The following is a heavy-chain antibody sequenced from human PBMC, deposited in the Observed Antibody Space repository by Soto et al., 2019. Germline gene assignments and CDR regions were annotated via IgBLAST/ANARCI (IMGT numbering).Heavy chain of an antibody. Sequence: QVQLVQSGAEVKKPGASVKVSCKASGYTFTNYGISWVRQAPGQELEWMGWINPNNANTRYAEKFQGRVSMTTDTSTNTGYRELTGLGSDDTAVYYCATDSTSRSCLASSCPRGGWFDPWGQGTLLAVSS. J-gene: IGHJ5*02. V-gene: IGHV1-18*04. CDR2: INPNNANT. CDR1: GYTFTNYG. CDR3: ATDSTSRSCLASSCPRGGWFDP. D-gene: IGHD6-13*01.